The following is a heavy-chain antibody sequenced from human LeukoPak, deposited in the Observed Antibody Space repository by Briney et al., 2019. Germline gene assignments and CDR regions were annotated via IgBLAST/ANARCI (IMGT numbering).Heavy chain of an antibody. CDR2: INPNSGGT. V-gene: IGHV1-2*02. D-gene: IGHD4-17*01. CDR3: ARDSGDYDAFDI. CDR1: GYTFTGYY. J-gene: IGHJ3*02. Sequence: ASVKVSCKASGYTFTGYYMHWVRQAPGQGLEWMGWINPNSGGTNYAQKFQGRVTMTRDTSISTAYMELSRLRSDDTAVYYCARDSGDYDAFDIWGQGTMVTVSS.